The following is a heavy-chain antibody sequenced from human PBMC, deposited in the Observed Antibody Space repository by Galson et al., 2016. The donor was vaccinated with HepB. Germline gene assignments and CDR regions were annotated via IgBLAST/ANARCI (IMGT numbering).Heavy chain of an antibody. V-gene: IGHV4-59*01. Sequence: SETLSLTCSVSGGSISSYYWSWIRQPPGKGLEWIGYIYHSGNTNYNPSLRSRVTISVDTSKNHFSLKLNSVTAADTAVYSFSRAGLYDYIWGNFRPRITAFDSWGQGTQVTVSS. D-gene: IGHD3-16*02. CDR1: GGSISSYY. CDR2: IYHSGNT. CDR3: SRAGLYDYIWGNFRPRITAFDS. J-gene: IGHJ4*02.